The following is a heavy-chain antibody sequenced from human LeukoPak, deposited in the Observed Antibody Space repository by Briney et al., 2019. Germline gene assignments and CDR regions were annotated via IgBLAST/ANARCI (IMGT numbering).Heavy chain of an antibody. CDR3: ARHSSGWYEGDY. CDR1: GFTFDDYA. Sequence: GRSLRLSCAVSGFTFDDYAMHWVRQVPGKGLEWVSGINWNSDSIGYADSVKGRFTTSRDNAKNSLYLQMNSLRAEDTAVYYCARHSSGWYEGDYWGQGTLVTVSS. D-gene: IGHD6-19*01. CDR2: INWNSDSI. V-gene: IGHV3-9*01. J-gene: IGHJ4*02.